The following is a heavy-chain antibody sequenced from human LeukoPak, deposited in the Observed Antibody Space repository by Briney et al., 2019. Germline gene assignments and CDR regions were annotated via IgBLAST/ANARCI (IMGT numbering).Heavy chain of an antibody. Sequence: GGSLRLSCAASGFTFSSYEMNWVRQAPGKGLEWVSYISSSGSTIYYADSVKGRFTISRATAKNSLYLQMNSLRAEDTAVYYCAREVWGFDSWGQGTLVTVSS. CDR2: ISSSGSTI. D-gene: IGHD7-27*01. CDR3: AREVWGFDS. J-gene: IGHJ4*02. V-gene: IGHV3-48*03. CDR1: GFTFSSYE.